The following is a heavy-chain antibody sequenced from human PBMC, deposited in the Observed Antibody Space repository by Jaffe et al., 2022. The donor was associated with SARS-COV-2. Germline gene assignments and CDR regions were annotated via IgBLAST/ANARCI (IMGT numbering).Heavy chain of an antibody. CDR3: ARHGAPSGVWFGFGSHYYYGMDV. D-gene: IGHD3-10*01. V-gene: IGHV3-7*01. Sequence: EVQLVESGGGLVQPGGSLRLSCAASGFTFSSYWMSWVRQAPGKGLEWVANIKQDGSEKYYVDSVKGRFTISRDNAKNSLYLQMNSLRAEDTAVYYCARHGAPSGVWFGFGSHYYYGMDVWGQGTTVTVSS. CDR2: IKQDGSEK. CDR1: GFTFSSYW. J-gene: IGHJ6*02.